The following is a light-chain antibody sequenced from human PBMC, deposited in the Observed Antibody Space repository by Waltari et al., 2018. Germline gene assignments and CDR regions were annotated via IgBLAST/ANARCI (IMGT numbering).Light chain of an antibody. V-gene: IGKV4-1*01. J-gene: IGKJ5*01. Sequence: DIVMTQSPDSLAVSLGERATINCKSSQSVLYSYNNKNYLAWYQQKPGQPPKLLIYWASTREAGVPDRFTGSGSGTDFTLTISSLQAEDVAVYYCQQYYSGLLITFGQGTRLEIK. CDR2: WAS. CDR3: QQYYSGLLIT. CDR1: QSVLYSYNNKNY.